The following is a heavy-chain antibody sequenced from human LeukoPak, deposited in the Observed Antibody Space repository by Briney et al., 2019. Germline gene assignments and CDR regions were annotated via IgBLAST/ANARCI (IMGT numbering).Heavy chain of an antibody. J-gene: IGHJ5*02. CDR2: ICSSSDYT. D-gene: IGHD2-2*01. V-gene: IGHV3-11*03. CDR3: AGPTCLRGGYCSTNS. Sequence: GGTLRLYCAPSGFTFRDYHMSWIRQAPGKGQQGVPYICSSSDYTDHGGAVKGRFTISRDNAKDSLYLQMNSLRADDTAVYYCAGPTCLRGGYCSTNSWGQGTLVTVSS. CDR1: GFTFRDYH.